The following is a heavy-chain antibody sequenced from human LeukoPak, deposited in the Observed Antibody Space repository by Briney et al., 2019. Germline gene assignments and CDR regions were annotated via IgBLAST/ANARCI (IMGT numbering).Heavy chain of an antibody. CDR3: ARVGFRGGYCSGGSCPNWFDP. D-gene: IGHD2-15*01. CDR2: ISPSGTT. Sequence: SETLSLTCTVSGGYTGSHYWSWIRQPAGKGLEWIGRISPSGTTHYNPSLGSRVTMSVDTSKNQFSLKLSSVTAADTAVYYCARVGFRGGYCSGGSCPNWFDPWGQGTLVTVSS. J-gene: IGHJ5*02. CDR1: GGYTGSHY. V-gene: IGHV4-4*07.